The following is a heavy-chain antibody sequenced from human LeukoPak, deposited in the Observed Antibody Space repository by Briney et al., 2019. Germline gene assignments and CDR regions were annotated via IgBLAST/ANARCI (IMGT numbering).Heavy chain of an antibody. Sequence: SETLSLTCSFSGGHISSYYYCWIRQPPGKGLEWIGHISYSGTANYNPSLRSRLTISVDTSKNQFSLNLNSVTAADTAVYYCAREFSWSGFFDYWGQGTLVTVSS. CDR3: AREFSWSGFFDY. CDR2: ISYSGTA. CDR1: GGHISSYY. D-gene: IGHD3-3*01. V-gene: IGHV4-59*01. J-gene: IGHJ4*02.